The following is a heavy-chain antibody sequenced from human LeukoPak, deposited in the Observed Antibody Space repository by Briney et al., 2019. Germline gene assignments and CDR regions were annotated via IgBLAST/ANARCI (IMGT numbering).Heavy chain of an antibody. Sequence: GGSLRLSCAASGFTFSSYSMNWVRQAPGKGLEWVSYISGSSSTIYYADSVKGRFTISRDNAKNSLYLQTNSLRAEDTAVYYCARGPSHYPFDYWGQGTLVTVSS. CDR3: ARGPSHYPFDY. CDR2: ISGSSSTI. D-gene: IGHD3-10*01. CDR1: GFTFSSYS. J-gene: IGHJ4*02. V-gene: IGHV3-48*01.